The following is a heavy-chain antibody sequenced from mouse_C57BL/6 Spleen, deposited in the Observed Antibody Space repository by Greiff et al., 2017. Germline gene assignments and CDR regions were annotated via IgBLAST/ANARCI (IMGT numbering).Heavy chain of an antibody. CDR2: INPSSGYP. J-gene: IGHJ1*03. CDR3: ARMGYLLGYFDF. D-gene: IGHD5-1*01. V-gene: IGHV1-4*01. CDR1: GYTFTSYT. Sequence: QVQLQQSGAELARPGASVKMSCKASGYTFTSYTMHWVNQRPGQGLEWIGYINPSSGYPKYNQKFKVKATLTADKSSSTAYMHLSSLTSEDSAVYYCARMGYLLGYFDFWGTGTSVTVSS.